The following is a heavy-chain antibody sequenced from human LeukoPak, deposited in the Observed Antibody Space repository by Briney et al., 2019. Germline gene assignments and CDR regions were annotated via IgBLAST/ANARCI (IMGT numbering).Heavy chain of an antibody. CDR2: INPNSGGT. J-gene: IGHJ6*02. V-gene: IGHV1-2*02. Sequence: ASVKVSCKASGYTFTGFYMHWVRQAPGQGLEWMGWINPNSGGTNYAQKFQGRVTMTRDTSISTAYMELSRLRSDDTAVYYCARGYDYGGYGMDVWGQGTTVTVSS. CDR1: GYTFTGFY. D-gene: IGHD4-23*01. CDR3: ARGYDYGGYGMDV.